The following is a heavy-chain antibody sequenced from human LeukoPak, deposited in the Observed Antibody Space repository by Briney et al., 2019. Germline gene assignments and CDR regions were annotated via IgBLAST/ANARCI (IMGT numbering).Heavy chain of an antibody. CDR1: GGSFSGYY. CDR3: ARPSNWNYYMDV. V-gene: IGHV4-34*01. Sequence: SETLSLTCAVYGGSFSGYYWSWIRQPPGKGLEWIGEINHSGSTNYNPSLKSRVTISVDTSKNQFSLKLSSVTAADTAVYYCARPSNWNYYMDVWGKGTTVTISS. J-gene: IGHJ6*03. D-gene: IGHD1-20*01. CDR2: INHSGST.